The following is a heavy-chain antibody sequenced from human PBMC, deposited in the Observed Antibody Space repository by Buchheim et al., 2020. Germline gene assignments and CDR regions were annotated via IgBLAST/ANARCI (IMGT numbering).Heavy chain of an antibody. CDR1: GGALSGYG. CDR2: IIPMAGTS. J-gene: IGHJ4*02. V-gene: IGHV1-69*06. D-gene: IGHD6-13*01. CDR3: ARIYCSSSSWAGYFDS. Sequence: QVHLVQSGPEVKKSGSSVKVSCKASGGALSGYGFSWVRQAPGQGLEWMGGIIPMAGTSTYAERLQGRVTTIADKSTNTVYMELGSLRSEDTAVYFCARIYCSSSSWAGYFDSWGQGT.